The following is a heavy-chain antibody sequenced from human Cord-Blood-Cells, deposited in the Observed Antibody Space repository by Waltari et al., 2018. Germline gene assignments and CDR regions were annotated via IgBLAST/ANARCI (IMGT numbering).Heavy chain of an antibody. Sequence: EVQLLESGGGLVQPGGSLRLSCAASGFTFSSYAMSWVRQAPGKGLEWVSAISGSGGSTYYADSVKGRFTIYRDNSKDTLYLQMNSLRAEDTAVYYCAKAKVVVAAMDYWGQGTLVTVSS. D-gene: IGHD2-15*01. CDR2: ISGSGGST. CDR1: GFTFSSYA. J-gene: IGHJ4*02. CDR3: AKAKVVVAAMDY. V-gene: IGHV3-23*01.